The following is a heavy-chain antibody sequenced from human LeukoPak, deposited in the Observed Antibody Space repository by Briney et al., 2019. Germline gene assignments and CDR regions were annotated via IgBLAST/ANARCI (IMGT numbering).Heavy chain of an antibody. D-gene: IGHD3-9*01. V-gene: IGHV1-2*02. Sequence: GASVKVSCKSSGYTFTGYYMHWVRQAPGQGLEWMGWINPNSGGTNYAQKFQGRVTMTMDTSISTAYMELSRQRSDDTAVYYCARDKSPGLRYFDWLPHYYYYGMDVWGQGTTVTVSS. CDR1: GYTFTGYY. J-gene: IGHJ6*02. CDR3: ARDKSPGLRYFDWLPHYYYYGMDV. CDR2: INPNSGGT.